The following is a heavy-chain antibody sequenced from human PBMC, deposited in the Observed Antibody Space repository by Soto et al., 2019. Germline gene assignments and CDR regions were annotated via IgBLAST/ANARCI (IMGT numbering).Heavy chain of an antibody. V-gene: IGHV3-23*01. Sequence: QGVSYAASGFNFRSHAMSWVSQDPGEGLEWVSAISGSGGSTYYADSVKGRFTISRDNSKNTLYLQMNSLRAEDTAVYYCAKVDKYYYDRSGYFDYWGQGTLVTVSS. J-gene: IGHJ4*02. CDR1: GFNFRSHA. CDR2: ISGSGGST. D-gene: IGHD3-22*01. CDR3: AKVDKYYYDRSGYFDY.